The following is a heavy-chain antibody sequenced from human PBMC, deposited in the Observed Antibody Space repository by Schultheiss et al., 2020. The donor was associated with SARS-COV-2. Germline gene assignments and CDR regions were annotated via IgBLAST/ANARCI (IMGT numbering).Heavy chain of an antibody. CDR1: GYTLTELS. CDR3: ARDANAFDP. Sequence: ASVKVSCKVSGYTLTELSMHWVRQAPGKGLEWMGGFDPEDGETIYAQKFQGRVTMTRDTSISTAYMELSRLRSDDTAVYYCARDANAFDPWGQGTLVTVSS. CDR2: FDPEDGET. V-gene: IGHV1-24*01. J-gene: IGHJ5*02. D-gene: IGHD1-1*01.